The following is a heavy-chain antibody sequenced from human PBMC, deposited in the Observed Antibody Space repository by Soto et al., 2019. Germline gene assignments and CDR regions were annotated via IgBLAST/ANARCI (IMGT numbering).Heavy chain of an antibody. Sequence: VGSLRLSCAASGLTFSGYAMSWVRRAPGKGLEWVSAISGSGGSTFYGDSVKGRFTISRDNSKNTLFLQMNSLRAEDTAVYYCAGRITVAGTLAYWGQGTLVTVSS. CDR2: ISGSGGST. CDR1: GLTFSGYA. J-gene: IGHJ4*02. CDR3: AGRITVAGTLAY. D-gene: IGHD6-19*01. V-gene: IGHV3-23*01.